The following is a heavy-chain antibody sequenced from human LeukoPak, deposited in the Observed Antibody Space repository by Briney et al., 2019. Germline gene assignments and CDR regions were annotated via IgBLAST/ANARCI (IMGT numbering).Heavy chain of an antibody. V-gene: IGHV5-51*01. CDR1: GYSFTSYW. D-gene: IGHD2-15*01. Sequence: GESLKISCKGSGYSFTSYWIGWVRQMPGKGLEWMGIIYPGDSDTRYSPSFQGQVTISADKSISTAYLQWSSLKASDTPMYYCARRLGYCSGGSCYGSNWFDPWGQGTLVTVSS. CDR3: ARRLGYCSGGSCYGSNWFDP. CDR2: IYPGDSDT. J-gene: IGHJ5*02.